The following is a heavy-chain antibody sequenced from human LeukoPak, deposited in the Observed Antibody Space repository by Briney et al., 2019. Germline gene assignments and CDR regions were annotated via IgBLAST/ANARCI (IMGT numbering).Heavy chain of an antibody. CDR3: ARVRVRAHAFDI. V-gene: IGHV4-39*07. CDR2: IFYSGST. D-gene: IGHD3-10*01. Sequence: SETLSLTCTVSGGSISTSNYYWGWIRQPPGKGLEWIGNIFYSGSTYYSPSLKSRVTISLDTSRNQFSLKLSSVTAADTAVYYCARVRVRAHAFDIWGQGTMVTVSS. CDR1: GGSISTSNYY. J-gene: IGHJ3*02.